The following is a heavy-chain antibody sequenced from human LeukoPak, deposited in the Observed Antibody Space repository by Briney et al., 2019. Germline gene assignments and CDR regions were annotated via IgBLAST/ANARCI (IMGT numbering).Heavy chain of an antibody. CDR2: IRYDGSNK. Sequence: GGSLRLSCAASGFTFSRCDMHWVRQAPGKGLEWVAFIRYDGSNKYYADSVKGRFTISRDNSRNTLYLQMNSLRAEDTAVYYCAKEAYNILTGYYDYWGQGTLVTVSS. D-gene: IGHD3-9*01. CDR1: GFTFSRCD. V-gene: IGHV3-30*02. J-gene: IGHJ4*02. CDR3: AKEAYNILTGYYDY.